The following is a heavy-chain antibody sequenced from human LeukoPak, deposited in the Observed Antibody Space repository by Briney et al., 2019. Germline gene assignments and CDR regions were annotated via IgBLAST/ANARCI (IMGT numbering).Heavy chain of an antibody. D-gene: IGHD2-2*02. V-gene: IGHV4-61*01. CDR2: IYYSGST. J-gene: IGHJ5*02. Sequence: PSETLSLTCTVSGGSVSSGSYYWSWTRQPPGKGLEWIGYIYYSGSTNYNPSLKSRVTISVDTSKNQFSLKLSSVTAADTAVYYCATVVPAAIGWFDPWGQGTLVTVSS. CDR3: ATVVPAAIGWFDP. CDR1: GGSVSSGSYY.